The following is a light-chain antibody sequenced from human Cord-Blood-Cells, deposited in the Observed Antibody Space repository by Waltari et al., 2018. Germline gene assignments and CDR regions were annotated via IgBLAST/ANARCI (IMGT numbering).Light chain of an antibody. J-gene: IGKJ2*03. Sequence: ELVLTQSPRHLSLSPGERATLPCRAGQSVSSSYLTWYQQKPGQAPRLLIYGESSRATGIPERFSGSGSGTDFTLTISRLEPEDFAVYYCQQYGSSPYSFGQGTKLEIK. V-gene: IGKV3-20*01. CDR3: QQYGSSPYS. CDR2: GES. CDR1: QSVSSSY.